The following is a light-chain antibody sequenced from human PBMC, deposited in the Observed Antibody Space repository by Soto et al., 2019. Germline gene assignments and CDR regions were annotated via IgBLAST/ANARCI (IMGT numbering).Light chain of an antibody. Sequence: DIQMTQSPSTLSAFVGDRVTITCRASQNIRNLAWYQQKPGKIPKLLIFQASTLETGVPSRFSGGGSGTEFTLSISSLQPDDFATYYCQHYDVYPYTFGQGTTLEIK. CDR3: QHYDVYPYT. V-gene: IGKV1-5*03. CDR1: QNIRN. CDR2: QAS. J-gene: IGKJ2*01.